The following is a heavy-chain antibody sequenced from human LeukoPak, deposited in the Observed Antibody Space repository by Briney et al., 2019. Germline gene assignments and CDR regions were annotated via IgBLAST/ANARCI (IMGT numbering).Heavy chain of an antibody. CDR1: GGSISSSNYY. Sequence: SETLSLTCTVSGGSISSSNYYWGWIRQPPGKGLEWIGSIYYSGSTYYNPSLKSRITISVDTSKNQFSLKLRSVTAADTAVYYCARDKKVYYGMDVWGQGTTVTVSS. CDR3: ARDKKVYYGMDV. V-gene: IGHV4-39*02. J-gene: IGHJ6*02. CDR2: IYYSGST.